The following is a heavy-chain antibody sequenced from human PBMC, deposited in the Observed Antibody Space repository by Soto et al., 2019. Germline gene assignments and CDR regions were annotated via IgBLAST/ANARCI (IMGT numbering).Heavy chain of an antibody. CDR3: ARDRIIYGSGSYTDAFDI. Sequence: GGSLRLSSSATGFTFSSYSRNLVRQAPGKGLEWVSYISSSSSTIYSADSVRGRFTISRDTAKNSLYLQMNSLRDEDTAVYYCARDRIIYGSGSYTDAFDIWGQGPMVTVSS. CDR1: GFTFSSYS. D-gene: IGHD3-10*01. V-gene: IGHV3-48*02. J-gene: IGHJ3*02. CDR2: ISSSSSTI.